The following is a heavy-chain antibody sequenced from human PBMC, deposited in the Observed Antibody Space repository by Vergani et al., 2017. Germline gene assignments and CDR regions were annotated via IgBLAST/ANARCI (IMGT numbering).Heavy chain of an antibody. J-gene: IGHJ6*03. V-gene: IGHV3-48*03. CDR1: GFTFSSYE. CDR3: ARYIVATITYYYYYXMDV. Sequence: EVQLVESGGGLVQPGGSLRLSCAASGFTFSSYEMNWVRQAPGKGLEWVSYISSSGSTIYYADSVKGRFTISRDNAKNSLYLQMNSLRAEDTAVYYCARYIVATITYYYYYXMDVWGKGTTVTVSS. CDR2: ISSSGSTI. D-gene: IGHD5-12*01.